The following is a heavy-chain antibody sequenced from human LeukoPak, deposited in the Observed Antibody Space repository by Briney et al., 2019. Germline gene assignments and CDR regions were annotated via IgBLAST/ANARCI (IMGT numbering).Heavy chain of an antibody. CDR2: INSDGSST. V-gene: IGHV3-74*01. Sequence: GGSLRLSCAASGFTFRSYWMHWVRQAPRKGMVWVSRINSDGSSTSYADSVKGRFTISRDNAKNTLYLQMNSLRAEDTAVYYCAVEGSGSQFEPWGQGTLVTVSS. D-gene: IGHD3-10*01. CDR1: GFTFRSYW. CDR3: AVEGSGSQFEP. J-gene: IGHJ5*02.